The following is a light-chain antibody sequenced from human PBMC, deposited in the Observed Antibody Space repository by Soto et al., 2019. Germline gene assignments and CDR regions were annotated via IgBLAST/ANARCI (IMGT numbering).Light chain of an antibody. CDR3: AAWDGSLSAVV. J-gene: IGLJ2*01. CDR2: RNN. V-gene: IGLV1-47*01. Sequence: QSALTQPPSASGTPGQRVTISCSGSSSNIGSNYVYWYQQLPGTAPKLLIYRNNQRPSGVPDRFSGSKSGTSASLAISGLRSEDEADYYCAAWDGSLSAVVFGGGTKVTVL. CDR1: SSNIGSNY.